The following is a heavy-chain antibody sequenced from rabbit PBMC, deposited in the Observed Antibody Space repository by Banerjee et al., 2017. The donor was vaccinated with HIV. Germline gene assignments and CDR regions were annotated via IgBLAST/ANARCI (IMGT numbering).Heavy chain of an antibody. CDR1: GFSFSSSYW. D-gene: IGHD2-1*01. V-gene: IGHV1S43*01. Sequence: QSLEESGGDLVKPEGSLTLTCTASGFSFSSSYWICWVRQAPGKGLELIACIYNGDGSTYYASWVNGRFAISRSTSLNTVDLKMTSLTAADTATYFCARDSSYDDYGDYDLWGPGTLVTVS. J-gene: IGHJ4*01. CDR3: ARDSSYDDYGDYDL. CDR2: IYNGDGST.